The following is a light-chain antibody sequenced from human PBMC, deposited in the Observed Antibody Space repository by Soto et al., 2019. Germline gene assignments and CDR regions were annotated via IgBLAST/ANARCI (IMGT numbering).Light chain of an antibody. CDR1: QSISSIY. J-gene: IGKJ4*01. CDR2: GAS. V-gene: IGKV3-20*01. CDR3: QAFGSSVSN. Sequence: EIVLTQSPGTLSLSPGERASLSCRASQSISSIYLAWYQQKPGQAPRLLIYGASSRATGIPDRFSGSGSGTDFTLTINRLEPEDFAVYFCQAFGSSVSNFGGGNKVEIK.